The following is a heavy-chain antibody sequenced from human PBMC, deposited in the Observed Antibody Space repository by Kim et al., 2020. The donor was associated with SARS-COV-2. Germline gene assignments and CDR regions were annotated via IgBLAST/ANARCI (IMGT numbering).Heavy chain of an antibody. Sequence: KFQGRVTITADESTSTAYMELSSLRSEDTAVYYCARATRIQLWSGPFDYWGQGTLVTVSS. D-gene: IGHD5-18*01. V-gene: IGHV1-69*01. J-gene: IGHJ4*02. CDR3: ARATRIQLWSGPFDY.